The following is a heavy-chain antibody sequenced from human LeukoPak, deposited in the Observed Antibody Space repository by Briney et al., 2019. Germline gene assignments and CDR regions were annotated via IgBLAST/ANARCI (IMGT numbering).Heavy chain of an antibody. V-gene: IGHV4-38-2*02. CDR3: ARFGEAEAFDI. D-gene: IGHD3-10*01. CDR2: INHSGST. Sequence: SETLSLTCTVSGYSISSGYYWGWIRQPPGKGLEWIGEINHSGSTNYNPSLKSRVTISVDTSKNQFSLKLSSVTAADTAVYYCARFGEAEAFDIWGQGTMVTVSS. CDR1: GYSISSGYY. J-gene: IGHJ3*02.